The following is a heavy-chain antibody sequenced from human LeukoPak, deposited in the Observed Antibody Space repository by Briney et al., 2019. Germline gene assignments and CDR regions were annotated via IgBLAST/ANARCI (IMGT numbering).Heavy chain of an antibody. CDR1: GFSVSSSY. Sequence: GGSLRLSCAASGFSVSSSYMGWVRQSAGKGLEWVSVIYSAGSTYYPDSVKGRFTISRDNARNTLYLQLSSLRAEDSAVYYCARDTFQPGLIDSWGQGTLVTVSS. CDR3: ARDTFQPGLIDS. V-gene: IGHV3-66*01. CDR2: IYSAGST. D-gene: IGHD2-2*01. J-gene: IGHJ4*02.